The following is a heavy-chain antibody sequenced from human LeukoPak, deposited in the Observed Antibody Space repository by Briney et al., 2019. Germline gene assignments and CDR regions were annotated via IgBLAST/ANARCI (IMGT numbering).Heavy chain of an antibody. D-gene: IGHD3-3*01. V-gene: IGHV3-7*01. J-gene: IGHJ4*02. CDR2: IKHDGSEK. CDR3: ATDRGWRTSGYYLYYFEY. Sequence: GGSLRLSCAASGFTFSSYWMSWVRQASGKGLEWVASIKHDGSEKYYVDSVRGRFTISRDNTMNSLYLQMSSLRAEDTAVYYCATDRGWRTSGYYLYYFEYWGQGTLVTYSS. CDR1: GFTFSSYW.